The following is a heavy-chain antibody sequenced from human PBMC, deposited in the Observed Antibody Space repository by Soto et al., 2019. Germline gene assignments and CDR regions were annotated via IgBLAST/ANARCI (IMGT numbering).Heavy chain of an antibody. CDR2: MNPNSGNT. V-gene: IGHV1-8*01. CDR3: AREVSYGLEV. CDR1: GYTFTSYY. J-gene: IGHJ6*02. Sequence: QVQLVQSGAEVKKPGASVKVSCKASGYTFTSYYINWVRQATGQGLEWMGWMNPNSGNTGYAQKFQGRVIMTRNTSITTAYMGLSSLRSEVTAVYYCAREVSYGLEVWGQWTTVSVSS.